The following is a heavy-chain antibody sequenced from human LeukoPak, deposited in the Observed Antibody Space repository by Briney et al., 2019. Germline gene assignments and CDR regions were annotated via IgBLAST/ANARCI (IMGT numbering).Heavy chain of an antibody. Sequence: DPGGSLRLSCAASGFTFSNYAMSWVRQAPGKGLEWVSAISSSGGSTYYADSVKGRFTISRDNSKNTLYLQMNSLRAEDTAVYYCAKDSRDGYNFWFDPWGQGTLVTVSS. D-gene: IGHD5-24*01. CDR2: ISSSGGST. J-gene: IGHJ5*02. CDR1: GFTFSNYA. CDR3: AKDSRDGYNFWFDP. V-gene: IGHV3-23*01.